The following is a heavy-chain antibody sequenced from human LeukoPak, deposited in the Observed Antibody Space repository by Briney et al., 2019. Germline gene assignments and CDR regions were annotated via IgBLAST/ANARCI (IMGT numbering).Heavy chain of an antibody. CDR3: TRRAARWQFDL. D-gene: IGHD5-24*01. Sequence: GGSLRLSCTVSGFNFDDYAMHWVRQAPGRGLEWVSGINWKTGNGIYADSVKGRFTISRDNAKTSLYLQMSSLRAEDTPLYYCTRRAARWQFDLWGRGTLLTVSS. V-gene: IGHV3-9*01. CDR1: GFNFDDYA. CDR2: INWKTGNG. J-gene: IGHJ2*01.